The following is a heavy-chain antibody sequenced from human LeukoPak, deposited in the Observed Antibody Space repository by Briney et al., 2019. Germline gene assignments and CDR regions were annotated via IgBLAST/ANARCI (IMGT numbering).Heavy chain of an antibody. D-gene: IGHD6-25*01. Sequence: GASLRLSCAASGFTFSNYAMSWVRQDPGEGLEWLSYISGDNGGIYYADSVRGRFTISRDNAKNSLYLQVNSLRGEDTAVYYCVRAYSRGYSDDFDYWGQGTLVTVSS. V-gene: IGHV3-48*04. CDR3: VRAYSRGYSDDFDY. CDR1: GFTFSNYA. CDR2: ISGDNGGI. J-gene: IGHJ4*02.